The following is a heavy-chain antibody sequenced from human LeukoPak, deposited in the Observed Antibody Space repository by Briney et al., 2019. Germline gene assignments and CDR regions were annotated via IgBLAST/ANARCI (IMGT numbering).Heavy chain of an antibody. J-gene: IGHJ5*02. D-gene: IGHD6-6*01. CDR2: IYTSGST. CDR1: GGSISSGSYY. V-gene: IGHV4-61*02. CDR3: AREARPWGGWFDP. Sequence: SETLSLTCTISGGSISSGSYYWSWIRQPAGKGLEWIGRIYTSGSTNYNPSLKSRVTISVDTSKNQFSLKLSSMTAADTAVYYCAREARPWGGWFDPWGQGTLVTVSS.